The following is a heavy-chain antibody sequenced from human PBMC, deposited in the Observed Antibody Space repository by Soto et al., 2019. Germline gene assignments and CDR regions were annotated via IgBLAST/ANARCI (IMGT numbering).Heavy chain of an antibody. CDR3: AKGEPFPGPRRIPNWFDH. D-gene: IGHD3-10*01. CDR1: GFTFSSYA. Sequence: EVQLLESGGGLVQPGGSLRLSCAASGFTFSSYAMSWVRQAPGKGLEWVSAIIGSGGSTYYADSVKGRFTISRDNSKNTLYLQMNSLRAEDTAVYYCAKGEPFPGPRRIPNWFDHWGQGTLVTVSS. V-gene: IGHV3-23*01. J-gene: IGHJ5*02. CDR2: IIGSGGST.